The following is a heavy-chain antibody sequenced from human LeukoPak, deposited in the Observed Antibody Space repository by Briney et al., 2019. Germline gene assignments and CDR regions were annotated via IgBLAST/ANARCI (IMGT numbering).Heavy chain of an antibody. CDR3: ARHRSSWLIDY. V-gene: IGHV3-23*01. D-gene: IGHD6-6*01. Sequence: QTGGSLRLSCAASGFTFNTYAMSWVRQAPCERLQWVSGISDSGGNTYYADSVRGRFTISRDNSKNTLYLQMNSLRAEDTAVYYCARHRSSWLIDYWGQGTLVTVSS. CDR1: GFTFNTYA. CDR2: ISDSGGNT. J-gene: IGHJ4*02.